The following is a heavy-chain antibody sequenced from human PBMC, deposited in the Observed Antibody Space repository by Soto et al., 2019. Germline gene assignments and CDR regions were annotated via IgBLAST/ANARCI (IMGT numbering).Heavy chain of an antibody. CDR3: ARYAVAGTSYFDY. J-gene: IGHJ4*02. Sequence: QVQLQESGPGLVKPSETLSLTCAVSGYSISSGYYWGWIRQPPGKGLEWIGSIYHSGSTYYNPSLKSRVTISVDTSKNQFSLKLSSVTAADTAVYYCARYAVAGTSYFDYWGQGTLVTVSS. V-gene: IGHV4-38-2*01. D-gene: IGHD6-19*01. CDR1: GYSISSGYY. CDR2: IYHSGST.